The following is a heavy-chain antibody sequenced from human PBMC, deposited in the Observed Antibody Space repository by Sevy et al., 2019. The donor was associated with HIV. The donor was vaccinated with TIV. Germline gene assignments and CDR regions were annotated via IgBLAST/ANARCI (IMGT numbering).Heavy chain of an antibody. J-gene: IGHJ6*02. CDR3: ARQFQEYYYGVDV. D-gene: IGHD6-6*01. V-gene: IGHV4-59*01. CDR2: IYYSGRI. Sequence: SETLSLTCTVSGDSISGYYWSWIRQPPGKGLEWIGYIYYSGRINYNPSLKSRVTISEDRSKNQLSLKLTSVTAADTAVYYCARQFQEYYYGVDVWGQGTMVTVSS. CDR1: GDSISGYY.